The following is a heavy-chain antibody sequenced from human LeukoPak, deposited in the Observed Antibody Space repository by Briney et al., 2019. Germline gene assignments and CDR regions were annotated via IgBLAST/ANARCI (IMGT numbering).Heavy chain of an antibody. CDR1: GDSITSGSYY. D-gene: IGHD3-10*01. CDR3: ARHYSYYGSGTYFDS. CDR2: IYYSGNT. Sequence: SETLSLTCTVSGDSITSGSYYWSWIRQPAGKGLEWIGYIYYSGNTKYNPSLKSRVTISVDTSKNQFSLKVTSVTAADTAVYYCARHYSYYGSGTYFDSWGQGTLVTVSS. V-gene: IGHV4-61*10. J-gene: IGHJ4*02.